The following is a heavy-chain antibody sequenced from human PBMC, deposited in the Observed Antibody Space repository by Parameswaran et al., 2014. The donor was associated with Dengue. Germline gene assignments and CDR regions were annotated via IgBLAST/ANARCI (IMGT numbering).Heavy chain of an antibody. J-gene: IGHJ5*02. Sequence: VRQMPGKGLEWVSAISGSGGSTYYADSVKGRFTISRDNSKNTLYLQMNSLRAEDTAVYYCAKGMDVVVVAATGGFDPWGQGTLVTVSS. D-gene: IGHD2-15*01. V-gene: IGHV3-23*01. CDR2: ISGSGGST. CDR3: AKGMDVVVVAATGGFDP.